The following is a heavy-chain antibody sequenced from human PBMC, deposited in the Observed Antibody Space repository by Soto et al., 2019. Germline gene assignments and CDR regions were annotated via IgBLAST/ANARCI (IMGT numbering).Heavy chain of an antibody. CDR2: MFYSGST. Sequence: SETLSLTCTVSGGSVGSGRYYWSWIRQPPGKGLEWTGYMFYSGSTNYNPSLKSRVTMSVDTSKNQFSLKVESVPAADTAVYYCPTINALATITERFDPWGQGTLVTVSS. V-gene: IGHV4-61*01. CDR3: PTINALATITERFDP. D-gene: IGHD5-12*01. CDR1: GGSVGSGRYY. J-gene: IGHJ5*02.